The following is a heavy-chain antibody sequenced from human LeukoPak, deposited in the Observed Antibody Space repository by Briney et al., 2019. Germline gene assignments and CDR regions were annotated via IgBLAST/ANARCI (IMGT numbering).Heavy chain of an antibody. V-gene: IGHV1-58*02. D-gene: IGHD4-17*01. J-gene: IGHJ4*02. CDR2: IVVGTNYT. CDR3: ATQTVTRARSYFDF. Sequence: RGASVKVSCKASGFTFTTSSIQWVRQGRGHSLEWIGSIVVGTNYTNYAQKFQERVLITRDVSTSTAYLQLTSLRDDDTAVYYCATQTVTRARSYFDFWGRGSLVTVSA. CDR1: GFTFTTSS.